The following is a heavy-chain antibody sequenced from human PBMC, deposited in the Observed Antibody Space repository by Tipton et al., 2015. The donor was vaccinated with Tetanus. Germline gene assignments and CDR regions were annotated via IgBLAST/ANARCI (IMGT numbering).Heavy chain of an antibody. V-gene: IGHV3-48*01. Sequence: GSLRLSCEGSGFTFSSYSMNWVRQAPGKGLERISYIGSFSRTINYADSVRGRFTTFRDNAKSSLYLQMSRLRAEDTAVYYCARVVRDYYYGMDVWGQGTTVPVSS. CDR2: IGSFSRTI. J-gene: IGHJ6*02. D-gene: IGHD3-22*01. CDR1: GFTFSSYS. CDR3: ARVVRDYYYGMDV.